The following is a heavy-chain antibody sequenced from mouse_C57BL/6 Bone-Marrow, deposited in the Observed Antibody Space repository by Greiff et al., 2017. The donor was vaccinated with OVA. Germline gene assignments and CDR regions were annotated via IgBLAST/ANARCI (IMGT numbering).Heavy chain of an antibody. CDR3: ARGWLLRPYYAMDY. J-gene: IGHJ4*01. Sequence: VQLQQPGAELVRPGSSVKLSCKASGYTFTSYWMDWVKQRPGQGLEWIGNIYPSDSETHYNQKFKDKATLTVDKSSSTAYMQLSSLTSEDSAVYYCARGWLLRPYYAMDYWGQGTSVTVSS. CDR1: GYTFTSYW. CDR2: IYPSDSET. V-gene: IGHV1-61*01. D-gene: IGHD2-3*01.